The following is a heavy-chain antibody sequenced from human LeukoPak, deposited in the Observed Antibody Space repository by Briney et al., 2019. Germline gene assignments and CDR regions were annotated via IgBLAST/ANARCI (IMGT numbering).Heavy chain of an antibody. CDR1: GGSISSYY. CDR2: IYYSGST. CDR3: VSGGGYYSPFDY. J-gene: IGHJ4*02. V-gene: IGHV4-59*01. D-gene: IGHD3-22*01. Sequence: SETLSLTCTVSGGSISSYYWSWIRQPPGKGLEWIGYIYYSGSTNYNPSLKSRVTISVDTSKNQFSLKLSSVTAADTAVYYCVSGGGYYSPFDYWGQGTLVTVSS.